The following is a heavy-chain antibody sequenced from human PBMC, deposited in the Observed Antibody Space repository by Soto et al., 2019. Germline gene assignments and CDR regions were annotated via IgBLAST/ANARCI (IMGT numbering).Heavy chain of an antibody. J-gene: IGHJ4*02. CDR1: GFTFSSYG. CDR2: IWYDGSNK. V-gene: IGHV3-33*01. D-gene: IGHD6-13*01. CDR3: ARSAADAPYFHY. Sequence: PGGSLRLSCAASGFTFSSYGMHWVRQAPGKGLEWVAVIWYDGSNKYYADSVKGRFTISRDNSKNTLYLQMNSLRAEDTAVYYCARSAADAPYFHYWCPGPLVTVAS.